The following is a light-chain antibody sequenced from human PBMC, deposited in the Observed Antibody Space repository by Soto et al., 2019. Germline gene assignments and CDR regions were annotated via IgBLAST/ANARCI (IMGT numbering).Light chain of an antibody. CDR1: SSDVGGYNY. CDR3: SSYTSSSTLSYV. J-gene: IGLJ1*01. V-gene: IGLV2-14*01. Sequence: QSALTQPASVSGSPGQSITISCTGTSSDVGGYNYVSWYQQHPGKAPKLMIYEVSNRPSGVSNRFSGSKSGNTASLTISVLQAEDEDEYYCSSYTSSSTLSYVFGTGTKLTVL. CDR2: EVS.